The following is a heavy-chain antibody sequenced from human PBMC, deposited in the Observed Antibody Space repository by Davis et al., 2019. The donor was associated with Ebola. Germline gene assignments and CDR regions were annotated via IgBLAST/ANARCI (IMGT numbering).Heavy chain of an antibody. J-gene: IGHJ4*02. D-gene: IGHD2-15*01. V-gene: IGHV3-23*01. CDR3: AKDSDCSGGSCPLGY. CDR1: GFTFSSYA. Sequence: PGGSLRLSCAASGFTFSSYAMSWVRQAPGKGLEWVSAISGSGGSTYYADSVKGRFTISRDNSKNTLYLQMNSLRAEDTAVYYCAKDSDCSGGSCPLGYWGQGTLVTVSS. CDR2: ISGSGGST.